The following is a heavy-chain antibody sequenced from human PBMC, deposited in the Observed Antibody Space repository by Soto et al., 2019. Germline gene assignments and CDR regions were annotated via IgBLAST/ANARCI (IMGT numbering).Heavy chain of an antibody. J-gene: IGHJ3*02. D-gene: IGHD1-26*01. CDR1: GYTFTSYG. CDR2: ISAYNGNT. Sequence: ASVKVSCKASGYTFTSYGISWVRQAPGQGLEWMGWISAYNGNTNYAQKLQGRVTMTTDTSTSTAYMELRSLRSDDTAVYYCARPMGIVVITPGGDAFDIWGQGTPGHRLL. CDR3: ARPMGIVVITPGGDAFDI. V-gene: IGHV1-18*01.